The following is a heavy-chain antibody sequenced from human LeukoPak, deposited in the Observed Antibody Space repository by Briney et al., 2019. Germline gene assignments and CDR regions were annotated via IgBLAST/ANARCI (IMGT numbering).Heavy chain of an antibody. Sequence: SETLSLTCTVSGGSMTSSVYYWGWIRQPPGKGLEWIGSIYYNGSTYYNPSLKSRVTISVDTSKKRFSLRLSSVTAADSAFYYCAREGSGSLFYYGMDVWGQGTTVTVS. V-gene: IGHV4-39*02. CDR1: GGSMTSSVYY. J-gene: IGHJ6*02. CDR2: IYYNGST. D-gene: IGHD3-10*01. CDR3: AREGSGSLFYYGMDV.